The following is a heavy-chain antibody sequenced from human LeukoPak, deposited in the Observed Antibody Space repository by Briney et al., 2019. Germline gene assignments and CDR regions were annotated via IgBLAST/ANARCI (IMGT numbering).Heavy chain of an antibody. CDR1: GFTFSSYS. Sequence: GGSLRLSCAASGFTFSSYSMNWVRQAPGKGLEWVSSISSSSSYIYYADSVKGRFTISRDNAKTSLYLQMNSLRAEDTAVHYCARDDAYCSGGSCYTRVLDYWGQGTLVTVSS. CDR3: ARDDAYCSGGSCYTRVLDY. D-gene: IGHD2-15*01. J-gene: IGHJ4*02. CDR2: ISSSSSYI. V-gene: IGHV3-21*01.